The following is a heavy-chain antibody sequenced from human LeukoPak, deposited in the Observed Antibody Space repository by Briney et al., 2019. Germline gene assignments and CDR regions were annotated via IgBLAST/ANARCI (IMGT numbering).Heavy chain of an antibody. V-gene: IGHV3-53*01. Sequence: GGSLRLSCAASGFTVSSNYMSWVRQAPGKGLEWVSVIYSGGSTYYADSVKGRFTISRDNSKNTLYLQMNSLRAEDTAVHYCARGVDEGAFDIWGQGTMVTVSS. J-gene: IGHJ3*02. CDR1: GFTVSSNY. CDR3: ARGVDEGAFDI. CDR2: IYSGGST.